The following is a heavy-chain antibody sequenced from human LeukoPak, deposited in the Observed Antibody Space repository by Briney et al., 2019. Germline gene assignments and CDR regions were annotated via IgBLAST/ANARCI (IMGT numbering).Heavy chain of an antibody. CDR2: INHSGST. D-gene: IGHD6-6*01. J-gene: IGHJ5*02. CDR1: GGSFSGYY. Sequence: SETLSLTCAVYGGSFSGYYWSWIRQPPGKGLEWIGEINHSGSTNYNPSLKSRVTISVDTSKNQFSLKLSSVTAADTAVYYCARAIAARPINWFDPRGQGTLVTVSS. V-gene: IGHV4-34*01. CDR3: ARAIAARPINWFDP.